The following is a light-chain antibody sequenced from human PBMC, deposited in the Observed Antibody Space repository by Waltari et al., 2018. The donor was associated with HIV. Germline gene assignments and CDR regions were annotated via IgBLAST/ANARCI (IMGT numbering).Light chain of an antibody. CDR3: QQRSNWIS. V-gene: IGKV3-11*01. J-gene: IGKJ5*01. CDR2: DAS. CDR1: QSVNTN. Sequence: EIVLTQSPGTLSLSPGDRATLSCRASQSVNTNLAWYQQKPGQAPRLLIFDASNRATDIPDRFSGSGSGTDFTLTISSLEPEDFAVYYCQQRSNWISFGQGTRLEI.